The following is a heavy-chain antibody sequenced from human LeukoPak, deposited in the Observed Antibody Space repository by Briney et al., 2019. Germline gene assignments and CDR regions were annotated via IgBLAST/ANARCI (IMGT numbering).Heavy chain of an antibody. CDR3: ARSGSYSSYFDY. J-gene: IGHJ4*02. Sequence: ASVTVSCKASGYTFTNYGISWVRQAPGQGLEWMGWISAYNGNTNYAQKLQGRVTMTIDTSTSTAYMELRSLRSDDTAVYYCARSGSYSSYFDYWGQGTLVTVSS. D-gene: IGHD1-26*01. V-gene: IGHV1-18*01. CDR1: GYTFTNYG. CDR2: ISAYNGNT.